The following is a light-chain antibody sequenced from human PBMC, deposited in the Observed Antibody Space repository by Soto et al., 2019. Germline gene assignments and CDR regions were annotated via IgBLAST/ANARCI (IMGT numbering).Light chain of an antibody. J-gene: IGKJ1*01. V-gene: IGKV3-20*01. CDR1: RSVSSSY. CDR3: QQYGSSPWT. CDR2: GAS. Sequence: ELVMTQSPATLSVSPGERATLSCRASRSVSSSYLAWYQQKPGQAPRLLISGASSRATGIPDRFSGSGSGTDFTLTISRLEPEDFAVYYCQQYGSSPWTFGQGTKVDIK.